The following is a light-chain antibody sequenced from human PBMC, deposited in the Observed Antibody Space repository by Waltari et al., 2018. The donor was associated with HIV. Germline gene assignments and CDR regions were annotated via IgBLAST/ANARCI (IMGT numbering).Light chain of an antibody. CDR1: SSNTRNNH. CDR2: RNN. Sequence: QSVLTQPPSASGTPGQRVTISCSGGSSNTRNNHVCWYKQFPRTAPKLLIYRNNQRPSGVPDRFSGSKSGTSASLVISGLRSEDEADYYCAAWDDSLSGVFGGGTKVTVL. J-gene: IGLJ2*01. CDR3: AAWDDSLSGV. V-gene: IGLV1-47*01.